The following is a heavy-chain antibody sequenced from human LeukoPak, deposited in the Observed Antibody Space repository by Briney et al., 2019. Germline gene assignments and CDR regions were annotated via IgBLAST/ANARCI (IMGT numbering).Heavy chain of an antibody. CDR3: EKDILFGGGVFDY. Sequence: GGSLRLSCAASGFTFSSYAKSWVRQAPGKGLEWVSANSCSGGSTYYADSVKGRFTISRDNSKNTLYLQMKSLSAEDTAVYYCEKDILFGGGVFDYWGQGTLVTVSS. CDR2: NSCSGGST. J-gene: IGHJ4*02. CDR1: GFTFSSYA. V-gene: IGHV3-23*01. D-gene: IGHD3-16*01.